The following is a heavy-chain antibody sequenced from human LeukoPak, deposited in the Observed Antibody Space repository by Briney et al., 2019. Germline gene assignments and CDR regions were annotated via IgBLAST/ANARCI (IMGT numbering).Heavy chain of an antibody. Sequence: RASVKVSCKASGYTFTSYGISWVRQAPGQGLEWMGGFDLDEGKRIYAQKLKGRVIMTEDTSTDTAYMEIKSLTFEDTAVYYCAKGPSGSDYDWYFDLWGRGTLITVSS. CDR3: AKGPSGSDYDWYFDL. CDR2: FDLDEGKR. V-gene: IGHV1-18*01. CDR1: GYTFTSYG. D-gene: IGHD4-17*01. J-gene: IGHJ2*01.